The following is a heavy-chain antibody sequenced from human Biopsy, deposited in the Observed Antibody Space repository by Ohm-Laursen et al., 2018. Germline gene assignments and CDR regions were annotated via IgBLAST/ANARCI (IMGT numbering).Heavy chain of an antibody. V-gene: IGHV4-59*01. D-gene: IGHD6-19*01. CDR3: ARGSSGGHLNTTLITGKNLDS. J-gene: IGHJ4*02. CDR1: RDSISNYY. Sequence: SETLSLTCTVSRDSISNYYWTWIRQSPGKGLEWIGYIYYTGSTNYNPSVKSRVTISVDTSKNQFSLKLNSVTAADTAVYFCARGSSGGHLNTTLITGKNLDSWGQGILVTVSS. CDR2: IYYTGST.